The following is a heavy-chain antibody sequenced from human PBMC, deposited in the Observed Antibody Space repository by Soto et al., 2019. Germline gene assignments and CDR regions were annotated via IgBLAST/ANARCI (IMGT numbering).Heavy chain of an antibody. Sequence: ASVKVSCKASGYTFTSYDINWVRQATGQGLEWMGWMNPNSGNTGHAQMFQGRVTMTRNTSISTAYMELSSLRSEDTAVYYCARGHCSSTSCYNDYWGQGTLVDVSS. V-gene: IGHV1-8*01. CDR3: ARGHCSSTSCYNDY. D-gene: IGHD2-2*02. J-gene: IGHJ4*02. CDR1: GYTFTSYD. CDR2: MNPNSGNT.